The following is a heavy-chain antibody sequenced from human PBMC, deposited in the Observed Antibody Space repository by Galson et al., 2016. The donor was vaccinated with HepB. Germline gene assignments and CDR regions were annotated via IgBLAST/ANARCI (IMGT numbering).Heavy chain of an antibody. CDR1: GFTFSNYW. CDR2: IKHDGSEI. CDR3: ARGLVAATAVLTY. Sequence: SLRLSCAASGFTFSNYWMNWVRQAPGKGLEWVATIKHDGSEIYHVDSVRGRFTISRDNAKNSLYLQMHSLRAEDTAVYFCARGLVAATAVLTYWGQGTLVTVSS. D-gene: IGHD2-21*02. V-gene: IGHV3-7*04. J-gene: IGHJ4*02.